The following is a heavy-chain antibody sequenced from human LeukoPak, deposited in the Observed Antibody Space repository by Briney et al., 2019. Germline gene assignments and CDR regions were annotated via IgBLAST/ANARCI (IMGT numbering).Heavy chain of an antibody. CDR2: IRYDGGNK. D-gene: IGHD1-26*01. Sequence: GGSLRLSCAASGFTFDDYAMHWVRQAPGKGLEWGAFIRYDGGNKYYADSVKGRFTIFRDNFKNMIYLQMNSLRAEDTAVYYCAKDGARVGATTYYYMDVWGKGTTVTVSS. CDR1: GFTFDDYA. V-gene: IGHV3-30*02. CDR3: AKDGARVGATTYYYMDV. J-gene: IGHJ6*03.